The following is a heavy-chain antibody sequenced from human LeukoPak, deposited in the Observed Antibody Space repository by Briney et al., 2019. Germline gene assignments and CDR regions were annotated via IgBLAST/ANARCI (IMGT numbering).Heavy chain of an antibody. D-gene: IGHD1-14*01. V-gene: IGHV4-4*02. CDR1: GGSISSSNW. CDR2: VHHSGGT. Sequence: SGTLSLTCAVSGGSISSSNWWSWVRQPPGKGLEWIGEVHHSGGTNYNPSLKSRVTIPADRSNNRFSLSLNSVTAADTAVYYCAREILGGFNPGAYWGQGTLVTVSS. CDR3: AREILGGFNPGAY. J-gene: IGHJ4*02.